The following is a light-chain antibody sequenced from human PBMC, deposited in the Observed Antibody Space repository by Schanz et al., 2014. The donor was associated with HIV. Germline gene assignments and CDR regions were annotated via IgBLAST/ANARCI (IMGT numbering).Light chain of an antibody. J-gene: IGLJ2*01. CDR3: WSYTTSSTLV. V-gene: IGLV2-8*01. CDR2: EVS. Sequence: QSVLTQPPSASGSPGQSVTISCTGTSRDVGGYNYVSWYQQHPGKAPKLMIYEVSKRPSGVPDRFSGSKSGNTASLTVSGLQAEDEADYYCWSYTTSSTLVFGGGTKLTVL. CDR1: SRDVGGYNY.